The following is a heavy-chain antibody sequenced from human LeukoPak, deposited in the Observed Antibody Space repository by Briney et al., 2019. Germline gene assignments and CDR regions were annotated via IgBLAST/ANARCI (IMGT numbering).Heavy chain of an antibody. CDR2: ITSSSSTM. D-gene: IGHD3-22*01. J-gene: IGHJ4*02. CDR3: ARKSGSSGYPFDY. V-gene: IGHV3-48*01. CDR1: GFTFSSYS. Sequence: LPGGSLRLSCAASGFTFSSYSMNWVRQAPGKGLEWVSYITSSSSTMYYADAVKGRFAISRDNAKNSLYLQMNSLRAEDTAVYYCARKSGSSGYPFDYWGQGTLVTVSS.